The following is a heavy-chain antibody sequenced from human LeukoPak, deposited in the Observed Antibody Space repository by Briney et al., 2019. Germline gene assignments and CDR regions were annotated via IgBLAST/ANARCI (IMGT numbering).Heavy chain of an antibody. D-gene: IGHD3-9*01. CDR2: INSDGSST. CDR1: GFTFSSYW. V-gene: IGHV3-74*01. Sequence: GGSLRLSCAASGFTFSSYWLHWVRQAPGKGLVWVSRINSDGSSTSYADSVKGRFTISRDNAKNTLYLQMNSLRAEDTAVYYCARGGRYFDWFVGMDVWGQGTTVTVSS. J-gene: IGHJ6*02. CDR3: ARGGRYFDWFVGMDV.